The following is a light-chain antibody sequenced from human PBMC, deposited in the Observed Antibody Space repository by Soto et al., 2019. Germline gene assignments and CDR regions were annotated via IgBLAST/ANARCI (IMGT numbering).Light chain of an antibody. CDR3: SSYTSSSTL. V-gene: IGLV2-14*02. Sequence: ALTQPASVSGSPGQSITISCTGTSSDIGTYNLVSWYQHYPGKAPKLMIYEGIKRPSGVSNRFSGSKSGNTAFLTISGLQAEDEADYYCSSYTSSSTLFGTGTKVTVL. CDR2: EGI. J-gene: IGLJ1*01. CDR1: SSDIGTYNL.